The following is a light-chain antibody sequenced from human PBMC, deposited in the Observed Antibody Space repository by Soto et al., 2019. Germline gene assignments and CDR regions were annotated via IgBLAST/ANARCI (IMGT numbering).Light chain of an antibody. CDR3: QQYYSTMYT. CDR2: WAS. V-gene: IGKV4-1*01. CDR1: QSVLYSSNNRDS. J-gene: IGKJ2*01. Sequence: DIVMTQSPDSLAVSLGERATINCKSSQSVLYSSNNRDSLAWYQQKPGLPPKRLIYWASIRASGVPDRFSGGGFGTYFTLTISSLQSEDVLVYYCQQYYSTMYTVGQGTKLEIK.